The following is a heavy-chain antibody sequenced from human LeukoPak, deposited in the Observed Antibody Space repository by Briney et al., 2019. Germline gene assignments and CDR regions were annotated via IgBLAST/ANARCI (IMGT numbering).Heavy chain of an antibody. D-gene: IGHD3-22*01. CDR2: ISSSSSYI. V-gene: IGHV3-21*01. Sequence: GGSLRLSCAASGFTFSSYAMSWVRQAPGKGLEWVSSISSSSSYIYYADSVKGRFTISRDNAKNSLYLQMNSLRAEDTAVYYCARALDYYDSSGYYYFFGSDAFDIWGQGTMVTVSS. J-gene: IGHJ3*02. CDR3: ARALDYYDSSGYYYFFGSDAFDI. CDR1: GFTFSSYA.